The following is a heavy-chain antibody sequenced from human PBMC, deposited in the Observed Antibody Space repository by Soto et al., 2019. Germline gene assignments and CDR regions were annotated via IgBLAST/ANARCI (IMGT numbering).Heavy chain of an antibody. D-gene: IGHD6-6*01. CDR1: GYTFTSYG. V-gene: IGHV1-18*01. CDR3: ARSGQIYSSSPRYYYMDV. Sequence: ASVKVSCKASGYTFTSYGISWVRQAPGQGLEWMGWISAYNGNTNYAQKLQGRVTMTTDTSTSTAYMELRSLRSDDTAVYYCARSGQIYSSSPRYYYMDVWGKGTTVTVSS. CDR2: ISAYNGNT. J-gene: IGHJ6*03.